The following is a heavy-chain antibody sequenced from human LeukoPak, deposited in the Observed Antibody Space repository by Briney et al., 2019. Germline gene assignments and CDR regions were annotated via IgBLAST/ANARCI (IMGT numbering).Heavy chain of an antibody. CDR3: ARTRFGDYNGCAWEDV. Sequence: PSETLSLTCTVSDDSITIYYWSWIRQSPGKGLEWIGYIHFSGDTNYNPSLKSHVTISAGPSRNQFSLTLTSVTVADTAVYYCARTRFGDYNGCAWEDVWGQGTLVSVSS. CDR2: IHFSGDT. D-gene: IGHD4-17*01. V-gene: IGHV4-59*08. CDR1: DDSITIYY. J-gene: IGHJ3*01.